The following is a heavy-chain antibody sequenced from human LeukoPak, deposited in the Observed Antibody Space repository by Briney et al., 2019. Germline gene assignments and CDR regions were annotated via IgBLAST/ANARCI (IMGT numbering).Heavy chain of an antibody. CDR1: GGSIGSSSYY. Sequence: NPSETLSLTCTVSGGSIGSSSYYWGWIRQPPGKGLEWIGSIYYSGSTHYNPSLKSRVTISVDTSKNQFSLKLSSVTAADTAVYYCARHSIAAAGPLWYFDLWGRGTLVTVSS. D-gene: IGHD6-13*01. CDR2: IYYSGST. V-gene: IGHV4-39*01. J-gene: IGHJ2*01. CDR3: ARHSIAAAGPLWYFDL.